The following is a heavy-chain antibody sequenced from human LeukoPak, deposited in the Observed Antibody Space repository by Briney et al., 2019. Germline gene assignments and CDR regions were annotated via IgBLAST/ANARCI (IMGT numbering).Heavy chain of an antibody. D-gene: IGHD1-14*01. Sequence: HTGGSLRLSCAGSGFTFGGYGMHWFRQTPGKGLEGGAVISYEGSRALYADSVKGRFTISRDNSKHTMSVQMDDLRAEDTAAYYCTRYNNDHFDYWGQGTLVTVSS. CDR2: ISYEGSRA. CDR1: GFTFGGYG. CDR3: TRYNNDHFDY. J-gene: IGHJ4*02. V-gene: IGHV3-33*01.